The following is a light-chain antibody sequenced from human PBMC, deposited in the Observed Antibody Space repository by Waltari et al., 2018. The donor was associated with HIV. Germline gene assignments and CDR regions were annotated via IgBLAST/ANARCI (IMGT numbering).Light chain of an antibody. V-gene: IGLV1-47*01. Sequence: QSVLTQPPSTSGTPGQGVTISCSGRSSNLGRNYVYWYLPLPGTTPKLLIYRSDQRPSGVPDRFSASKSGTSASLAISGLQSEDEAVYYCAAWDHGLTGPSWVFGGGTRLTVL. J-gene: IGLJ3*02. CDR2: RSD. CDR1: SSNLGRNY. CDR3: AAWDHGLTGPSWV.